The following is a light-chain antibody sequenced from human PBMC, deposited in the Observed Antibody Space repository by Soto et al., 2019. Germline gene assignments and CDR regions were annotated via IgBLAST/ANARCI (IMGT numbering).Light chain of an antibody. J-gene: IGLJ3*02. Sequence: QSALTQPPSASGSLGQSVTISCTGTSSDVGGYKYVSWYQQHPGKAPKVMIYEVTKRPSGVPDRFSGSKSGNTASLTVSGLQAEDEADYYCSSYAGTNNWVFGGGTKLTVL. CDR3: SSYAGTNNWV. V-gene: IGLV2-8*01. CDR1: SSDVGGYKY. CDR2: EVT.